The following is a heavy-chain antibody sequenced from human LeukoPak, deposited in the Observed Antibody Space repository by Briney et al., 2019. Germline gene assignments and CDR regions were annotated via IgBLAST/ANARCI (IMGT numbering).Heavy chain of an antibody. J-gene: IGHJ4*02. CDR3: ARAGDYYDSSGFPDY. Sequence: ASVKVSCKASGYTFTRYDINWVRQATGQGLEWMGWISAYNGNTNYAQKLQGRVTMTTDTSTSTAYMELRSLRSDDTAVYYCARAGDYYDSSGFPDYWGQGTLVTVSS. V-gene: IGHV1-18*01. CDR2: ISAYNGNT. D-gene: IGHD3-22*01. CDR1: GYTFTRYD.